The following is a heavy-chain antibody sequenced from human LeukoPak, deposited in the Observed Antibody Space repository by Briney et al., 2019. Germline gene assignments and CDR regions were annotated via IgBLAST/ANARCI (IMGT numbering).Heavy chain of an antibody. CDR2: IRQDGDTK. CDR3: VRSLPYGTTWYGRSDF. D-gene: IGHD6-13*01. V-gene: IGHV3-7*03. Sequence: GGSLRLSCAASGFPFNAYWMTWVRQAPGKGREWGANIRQDGDTKYYVDSVKGRFSISRDNAMNSLYLQMTSLRAEDTAIYYCVRSLPYGTTWYGRSDFWGQGTLVTVSS. CDR1: GFPFNAYW. J-gene: IGHJ4*02.